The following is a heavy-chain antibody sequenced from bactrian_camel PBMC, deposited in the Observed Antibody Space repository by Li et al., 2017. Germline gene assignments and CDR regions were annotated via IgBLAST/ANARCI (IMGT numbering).Heavy chain of an antibody. CDR2: RRRDGSI. D-gene: IGHD3*01. V-gene: IGHV3S63*01. CDR1: GLTFDASD. Sequence: QVQLVESGGGSVQAGGSLRISCTASGLTFDASDMAWCRQAPGTECEKVSTRRRDGSIVYADSVKERFTISRDNAKSTSYLEMNSLKTEDTGVYYCTTGRNAIQALESPLRGEGTQVTVS. J-gene: IGHJ4*01.